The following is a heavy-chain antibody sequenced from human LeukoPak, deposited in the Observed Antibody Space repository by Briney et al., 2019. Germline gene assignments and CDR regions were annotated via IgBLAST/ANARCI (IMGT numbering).Heavy chain of an antibody. V-gene: IGHV3-48*02. CDR3: ARVWQLGV. CDR2: ISSRSESK. CDR1: GFTFSTSG. J-gene: IGHJ6*02. Sequence: GSLRLSCAASGFTFSTSGMNWVRPAPGKGLEWVAYISSRSESKYYAASVKGRFTISRDNAHNSLYLQMNSLRDDDTAVYYCARVWQLGVWGQGTAVTVSS. D-gene: IGHD3-10*01.